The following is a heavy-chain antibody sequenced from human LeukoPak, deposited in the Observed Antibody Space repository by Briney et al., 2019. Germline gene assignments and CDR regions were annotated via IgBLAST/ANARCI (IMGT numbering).Heavy chain of an antibody. D-gene: IGHD2-2*02. CDR1: GYTFTGYY. J-gene: IGHJ6*03. Sequence: GASVKVSCKASGYTFTGYYMHWVRQAPGQGLEWMGWINPNSGGTNYAQKFQGRVTMTRDTSISTAYMELSRLRSDDTAVYYCASDEIVVVPAAIREDYYYYMDVWGKGTTVTVSS. CDR2: INPNSGGT. V-gene: IGHV1-2*02. CDR3: ASDEIVVVPAAIREDYYYYMDV.